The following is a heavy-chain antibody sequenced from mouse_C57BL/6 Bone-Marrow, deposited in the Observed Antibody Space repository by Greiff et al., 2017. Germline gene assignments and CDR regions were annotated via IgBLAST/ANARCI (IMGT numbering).Heavy chain of an antibody. J-gene: IGHJ4*01. CDR1: GFSFNTYA. CDR3: VRHDSYYFYYAMDY. Sequence: EVQLVESGGGLVQPKGSLKLSCAASGFSFNTYAMNWVRQAPGKGLEWVARIRSKSNNYATYYADSVKDRFTISRDDSESMLYLQMNNLKTEDTAMYDCVRHDSYYFYYAMDYWGQGTSVTVSS. D-gene: IGHD2-3*01. V-gene: IGHV10-1*01. CDR2: IRSKSNNYAT.